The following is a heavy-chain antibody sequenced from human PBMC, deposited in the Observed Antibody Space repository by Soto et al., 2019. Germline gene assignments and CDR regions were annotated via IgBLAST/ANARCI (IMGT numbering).Heavy chain of an antibody. CDR1: GFTFSSYA. CDR2: VSRSGGNT. J-gene: IGHJ4*02. Sequence: GGSLRLSCAASGFTFSSYAMSWVRQAPGEGLEWVSAVSRSGGNTYYADSVKGRFTISRDNSKNTLYLQMNSLRAEDTAVYYCAKDFGHYDILNGYPKFGYWGQGTLVTVSS. D-gene: IGHD3-9*01. CDR3: AKDFGHYDILNGYPKFGY. V-gene: IGHV3-23*01.